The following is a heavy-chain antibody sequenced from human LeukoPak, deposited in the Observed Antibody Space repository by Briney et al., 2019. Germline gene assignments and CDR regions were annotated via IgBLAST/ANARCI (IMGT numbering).Heavy chain of an antibody. CDR3: AKAATSTVTREDWFDP. CDR1: GFTFSSYG. V-gene: IGHV3-23*01. CDR2: ISGSGGST. J-gene: IGHJ5*02. Sequence: GGSLRLSCAASGFTFSSYGMSWVRQAPGKGLEWVSAISGSGGSTYYADSVKGRFTISRDNSKNTLYLQMNSLRAEDTALYYCAKAATSTVTREDWFDPWGQGTLVTVSS. D-gene: IGHD4-17*01.